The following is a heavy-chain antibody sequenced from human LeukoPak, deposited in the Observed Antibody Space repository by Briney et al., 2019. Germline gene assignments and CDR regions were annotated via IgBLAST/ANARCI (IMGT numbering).Heavy chain of an antibody. V-gene: IGHV3-30*02. CDR2: IRYDGSNK. D-gene: IGHD1-26*01. CDR3: ARPSGSYSYYFDY. CDR1: GFTFSSYG. J-gene: IGHJ4*02. Sequence: GGSLRLSCAASGFTFSSYGVHWVRQAPGKGLEWVAFIRYDGSNKYYADSVKGRFTISRDNSKNTLYLQMNSLRAEDTAVYYCARPSGSYSYYFDYWGQGTLVTVSS.